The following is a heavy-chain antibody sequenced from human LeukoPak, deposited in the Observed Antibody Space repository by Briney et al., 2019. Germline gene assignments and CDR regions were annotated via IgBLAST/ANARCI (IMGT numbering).Heavy chain of an antibody. V-gene: IGHV4-34*01. CDR3: ARHVGGSGSYYRFRWFDP. CDR2: INHSGST. Sequence: SETLSLTCAVYGVSFSGYYWSWIRQPPGKGLEWIGEINHSGSTNYNPSLKSRVTISVDTSKNQFSLKLSSVTAADTAVYYCARHVGGSGSYYRFRWFDPWGQGTLVTVSS. CDR1: GVSFSGYY. D-gene: IGHD3-10*01. J-gene: IGHJ5*02.